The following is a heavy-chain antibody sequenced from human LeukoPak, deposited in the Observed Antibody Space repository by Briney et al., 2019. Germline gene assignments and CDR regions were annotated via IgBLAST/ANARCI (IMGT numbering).Heavy chain of an antibody. D-gene: IGHD6-13*01. CDR2: INHSGST. Sequence: SETLSLTCAVYGGSFSGYYWSWIRQPPGKGLEWIGEINHSGSTNYNPSLKSRVTISVDTSKNQFSLKLSSVTAADTAVYYCASIRSEQLVNWFDPGGQGTLVTVSS. CDR3: ASIRSEQLVNWFDP. J-gene: IGHJ5*02. CDR1: GGSFSGYY. V-gene: IGHV4-34*01.